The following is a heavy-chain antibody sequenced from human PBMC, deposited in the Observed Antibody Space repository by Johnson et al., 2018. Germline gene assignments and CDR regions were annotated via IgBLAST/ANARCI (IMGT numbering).Heavy chain of an antibody. V-gene: IGHV3-30*03. CDR1: GFTFSSYG. D-gene: IGHD1-1*01. Sequence: QVQLVESGGGVVQPGRSLRLSCAASGFTFSSYGMHWVRQAPGKGLEWVAVISYDGSNKYYADSVKGRFTIPRDNSKNTLYLKMNSRRAEDTAVYYCGREQARNAGWYMDVWGKGTTVTVSS. J-gene: IGHJ6*03. CDR2: ISYDGSNK. CDR3: GREQARNAGWYMDV.